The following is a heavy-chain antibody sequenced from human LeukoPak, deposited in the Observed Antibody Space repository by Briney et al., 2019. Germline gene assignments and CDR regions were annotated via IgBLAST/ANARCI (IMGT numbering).Heavy chain of an antibody. Sequence: GGSLRLSCAASGFTFSDYYMSWIRQAPGKGLEWVSYISSSGSTIYYADSVKGRFTISRDNAKNSLYLQMNSLRAEDTAVYYCARDYYDSGGYYYNPNWFDPWGQGTLVTVSS. J-gene: IGHJ5*02. D-gene: IGHD3-22*01. CDR2: ISSSGSTI. CDR3: ARDYYDSGGYYYNPNWFDP. V-gene: IGHV3-11*01. CDR1: GFTFSDYY.